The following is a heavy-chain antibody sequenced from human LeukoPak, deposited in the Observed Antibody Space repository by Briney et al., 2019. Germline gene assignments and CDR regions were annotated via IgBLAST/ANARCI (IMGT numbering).Heavy chain of an antibody. CDR3: AINDGSGSYYKSDY. D-gene: IGHD3-10*01. J-gene: IGHJ4*02. V-gene: IGHV4-34*01. CDR2: IDQSGST. Sequence: SETLSLTCAVYGGSFSGYYWSWIRQPAGKRLEWIGEIDQSGSTNYNPSLKSRVTITIDTSKNLFSLKVNSVTAADTAVYYCAINDGSGSYYKSDYWGQGTLVTVSS. CDR1: GGSFSGYY.